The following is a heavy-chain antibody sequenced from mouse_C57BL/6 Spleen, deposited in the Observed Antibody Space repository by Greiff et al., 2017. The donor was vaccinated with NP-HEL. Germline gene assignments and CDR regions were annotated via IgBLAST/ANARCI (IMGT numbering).Heavy chain of an antibody. CDR1: GYAFSSYW. CDR2: IYPGDGDT. J-gene: IGHJ4*01. V-gene: IGHV1-80*01. D-gene: IGHD1-1*01. CDR3: ARGLITTVVVPYAMDY. Sequence: QVQLQQSGAELVKPGASVKISCKASGYAFSSYWMNWVKQRPGKGLEWIGQIYPGDGDTNYNGKFKGKATLTADKSSSTAYMQLSSLTSEDSAVYFCARGLITTVVVPYAMDYWGQGTSVTVSS.